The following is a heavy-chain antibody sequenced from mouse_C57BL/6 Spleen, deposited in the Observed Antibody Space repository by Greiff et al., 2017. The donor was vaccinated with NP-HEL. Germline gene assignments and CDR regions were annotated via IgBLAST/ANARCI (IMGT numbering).Heavy chain of an antibody. J-gene: IGHJ2*01. CDR2: INYDGSST. CDR3: ARDTRLRRGFDY. V-gene: IGHV5-16*01. Sequence: EVMLVESEGGLVQPGSSMKLSCTASGFTFSDYYMAWVRQVPEKGLEWVANINYDGSSTYYLDSLKSRFIISRDNAKNILYLQMSSLKSEDTATYYCARDTRLRRGFDYWGQGTTLTVSS. D-gene: IGHD2-4*01. CDR1: GFTFSDYY.